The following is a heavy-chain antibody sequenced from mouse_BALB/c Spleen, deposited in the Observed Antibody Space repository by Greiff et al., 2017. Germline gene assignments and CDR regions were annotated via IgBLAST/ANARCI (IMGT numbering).Heavy chain of an antibody. J-gene: IGHJ2*01. D-gene: IGHD1-1*01. CDR3: ASDYYGSSYRYYFDY. V-gene: IGHV14-3*02. Sequence: EVQLQQSGAELVKPGASVKLSCTASGFNIKDTYMHWVKQRPEQGLEWIGRIDPANGNTKYDPKFQGKATITADTSSNTAYLQLSSLTSEDTAVYYCASDYYGSSYRYYFDYWGQGTTLTVSA. CDR1: GFNIKDTY. CDR2: IDPANGNT.